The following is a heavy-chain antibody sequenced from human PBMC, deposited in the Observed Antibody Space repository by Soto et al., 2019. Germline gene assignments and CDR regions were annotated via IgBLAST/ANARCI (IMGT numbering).Heavy chain of an antibody. CDR2: ISSSGSTI. CDR1: GFTFSSYE. J-gene: IGHJ4*02. V-gene: IGHV3-48*03. CDR3: ERVAVAGRTDY. D-gene: IGHD6-19*01. Sequence: GGSLRLSCAASGFTFSSYEMNWVRQAPGKGLEWVSYISSSGSTIYYADSVKGRFTISRDNAKNSLYLQMNSLRAEDTAVYYCERVAVAGRTDYWGQGTLVTVSS.